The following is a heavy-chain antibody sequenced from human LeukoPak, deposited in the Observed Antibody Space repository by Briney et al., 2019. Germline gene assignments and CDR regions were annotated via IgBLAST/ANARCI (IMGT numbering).Heavy chain of an antibody. Sequence: SETLSLTCTVSGGSISSGSYYWSWIRQPPGKGLEWIGYIYYSGSTNCNPSLKSRVTISVDTSKNQFSLKLSSVTAADTAVYYCARGGPAAPVDYWGQGTLVTVSS. V-gene: IGHV4-61*01. CDR2: IYYSGST. CDR1: GGSISSGSYY. J-gene: IGHJ4*02. CDR3: ARGGPAAPVDY. D-gene: IGHD6-25*01.